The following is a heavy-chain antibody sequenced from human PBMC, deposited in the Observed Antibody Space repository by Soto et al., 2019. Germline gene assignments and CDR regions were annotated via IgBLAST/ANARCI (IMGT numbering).Heavy chain of an antibody. D-gene: IGHD1-1*01. V-gene: IGHV4-34*01. Sequence: SETLSLTCAVYGGSFSGYYWSWIRQPPGKGLEWIGEINDSGSTNYNPSLKSRVTMSVDTSKNQFSLKVNFVTAADTAVYYCARQLTRDYYYYYMDVWGKGTTVTVSS. CDR3: ARQLTRDYYYYYMDV. CDR1: GGSFSGYY. CDR2: INDSGST. J-gene: IGHJ6*03.